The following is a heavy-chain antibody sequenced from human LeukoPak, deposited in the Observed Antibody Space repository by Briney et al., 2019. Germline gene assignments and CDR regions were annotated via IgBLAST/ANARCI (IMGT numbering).Heavy chain of an antibody. Sequence: ASVKVSCKASGYTFTSYDINWVRQATGQGLEWMGWMNPNSGNTGYAQKFQGRVTMTRNTSISTAYMELSSLRSEDTAVYYCARGQSIAVDYDYWGQGTLVTVSS. CDR2: MNPNSGNT. CDR3: ARGQSIAVDYDY. J-gene: IGHJ4*02. CDR1: GYTFTSYD. D-gene: IGHD6-19*01. V-gene: IGHV1-8*01.